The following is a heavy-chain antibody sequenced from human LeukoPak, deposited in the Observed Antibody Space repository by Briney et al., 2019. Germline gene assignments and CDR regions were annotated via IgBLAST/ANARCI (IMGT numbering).Heavy chain of an antibody. J-gene: IGHJ3*02. Sequence: SQTLSLTCGISGDSVSSNSAAWNWIRQSPSRGLEWLGRTYYRSTWYNDYAVSVKGRITINPDTSTNQFSLQLNSVTPEDTAVYYCARHVTTGAWAFDIWGQGTMVTVSS. D-gene: IGHD2/OR15-2a*01. CDR3: ARHVTTGAWAFDI. V-gene: IGHV6-1*01. CDR2: TYYRSTWYN. CDR1: GDSVSSNSAA.